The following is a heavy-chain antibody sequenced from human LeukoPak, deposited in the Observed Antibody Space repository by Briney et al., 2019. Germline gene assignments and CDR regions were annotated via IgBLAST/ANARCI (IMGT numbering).Heavy chain of an antibody. CDR1: GFXXXDYA. D-gene: IGHD3-9*01. CDR2: ISGDGGST. J-gene: IGHJ4*02. V-gene: IGHV3-43*02. Sequence: SCAXXGFXXXDYAMHWVRQAPGKGLEWVSLISGDGGSTYYADSVKGRFTISRDNSKNSLYLQMNSLRTEDTALYYCAKDIPIDYWGQGTLVTVSS. CDR3: AKDIPIDY.